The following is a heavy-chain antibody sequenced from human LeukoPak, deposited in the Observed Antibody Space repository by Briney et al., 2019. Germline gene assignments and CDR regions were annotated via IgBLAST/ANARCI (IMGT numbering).Heavy chain of an antibody. CDR2: FDPEDGET. CDR3: ASGYCSGTSCSYYFDY. CDR1: GYTLTELS. J-gene: IGHJ4*02. V-gene: IGHV1-24*01. Sequence: ASVKVSCKVSGYTLTELSMHWVRQAPGKGLEWMGGFDPEDGETIYAQKFQGRVTMTEDTSTDTAYMELSSLRSEDTAVYYCASGYCSGTSCSYYFDYWGQGTLVTVSS. D-gene: IGHD2-2*01.